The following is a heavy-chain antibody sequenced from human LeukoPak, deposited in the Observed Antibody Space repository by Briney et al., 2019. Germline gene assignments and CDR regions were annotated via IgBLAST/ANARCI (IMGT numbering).Heavy chain of an antibody. CDR3: ARVDDTYYDFWSGYSTFDY. CDR2: IIPILGIA. V-gene: IGHV1-69*04. CDR1: GGTFSSYA. J-gene: IGHJ4*02. D-gene: IGHD3-3*01. Sequence: GASVKVSCKASGGTFSSYAISWVRQAPGQGLGWMGRIIPILGIANYAQKFQGRVTITADKSTSTAYMELSSLRSEDTAVYYCARVDDTYYDFWSGYSTFDYWGQGTLVTVSS.